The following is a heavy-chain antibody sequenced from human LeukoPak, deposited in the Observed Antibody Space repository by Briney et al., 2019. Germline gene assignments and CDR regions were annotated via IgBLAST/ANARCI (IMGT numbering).Heavy chain of an antibody. D-gene: IGHD2-2*01. V-gene: IGHV4-39*01. CDR1: GGSISSSSYY. CDR2: IYYSGST. J-gene: IGHJ5*02. Sequence: SETLSLTCTVSGGSISSSSYYWGWIRQPPGKGLEWIGSIYYSGSTYYNPSLKSRVTISVDTSKNQFSLKLSSVTAADTAVYYRARHDIVVVPAVWFDPWGQGTLVTVSS. CDR3: ARHDIVVVPAVWFDP.